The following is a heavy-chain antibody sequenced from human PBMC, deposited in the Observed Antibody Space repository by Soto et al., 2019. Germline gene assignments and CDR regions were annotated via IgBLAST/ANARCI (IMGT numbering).Heavy chain of an antibody. Sequence: SGTLSISCAVYGGSISGNKGWSWVRQHPAKGLEWIGEIYHSGSTNYNPSLKSRVTISLDKSKNQFSLKLTSVTAADSAVYYCARDDHIVVVPTSLGAMDVWGQGTTVTVSS. J-gene: IGHJ6*02. CDR2: IYHSGST. CDR1: GGSISGNKG. V-gene: IGHV4-4*02. D-gene: IGHD2-2*01. CDR3: ARDDHIVVVPTSLGAMDV.